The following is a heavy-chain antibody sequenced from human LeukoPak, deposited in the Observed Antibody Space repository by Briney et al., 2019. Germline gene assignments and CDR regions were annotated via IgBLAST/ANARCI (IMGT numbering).Heavy chain of an antibody. CDR2: IIPIFGTA. Sequence: SVKVSCKASGGTFSSYAISWVRQAPGQGLEWMGGIIPIFGTANYAQKFQGRVTITADESTSTVYMELSSLRSEDTAVYYCAGYCSSTSCPIDYWGQGTLVTVSS. CDR1: GGTFSSYA. CDR3: AGYCSSTSCPIDY. V-gene: IGHV1-69*13. D-gene: IGHD2-2*01. J-gene: IGHJ4*02.